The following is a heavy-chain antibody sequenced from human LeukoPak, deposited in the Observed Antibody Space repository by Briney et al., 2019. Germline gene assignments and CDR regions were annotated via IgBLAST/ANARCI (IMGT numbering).Heavy chain of an antibody. CDR2: ISGSTSYI. V-gene: IGHV3-21*01. CDR3: ARGSDFVWGSYRPYFDY. D-gene: IGHD3-16*02. Sequence: NPGGSLRLSCVASAFTFRTYSMHWVRQAPGKGLEWVSSISGSTSYIYYADSVRGRFTISRDNAKNSLYLRMNSLRAEDTAVYYCARGSDFVWGSYRPYFDYWGQGTLVTVSS. J-gene: IGHJ4*02. CDR1: AFTFRTYS.